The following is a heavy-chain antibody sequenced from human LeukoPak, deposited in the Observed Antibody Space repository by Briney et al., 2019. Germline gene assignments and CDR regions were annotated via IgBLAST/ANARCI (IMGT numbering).Heavy chain of an antibody. D-gene: IGHD3-3*01. CDR2: ISAYNGNT. CDR3: ARSPDYGFWSGYYDSYWFDP. Sequence: ASVKVSCKASGYTFTSYGISWVRQAPGQGLEWMGWISAYNGNTNYAQKLQGRVTMTTDTSTSTAYMELRSLRSDDTAVYYCARSPDYGFWSGYYDSYWFDPWGQGTLVTVSS. V-gene: IGHV1-18*01. J-gene: IGHJ5*02. CDR1: GYTFTSYG.